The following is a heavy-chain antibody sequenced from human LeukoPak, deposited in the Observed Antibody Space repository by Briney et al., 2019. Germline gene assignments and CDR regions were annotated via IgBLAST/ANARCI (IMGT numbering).Heavy chain of an antibody. D-gene: IGHD6-13*01. J-gene: IGHJ3*02. Sequence: GASVKVSCKASGGTFSSYAISWVRQAPGQGLEWMGRIIPILGIANYAQKFQGRVTITTDESTSTAYMELSSLRSEDTAVYYCARVIGIAAAGLKNHDAFGIWGQGTMVTVSS. CDR3: ARVIGIAAAGLKNHDAFGI. CDR1: GGTFSSYA. CDR2: IIPILGIA. V-gene: IGHV1-69*04.